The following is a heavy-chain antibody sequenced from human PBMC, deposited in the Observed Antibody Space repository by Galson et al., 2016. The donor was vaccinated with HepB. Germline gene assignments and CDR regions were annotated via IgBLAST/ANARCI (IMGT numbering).Heavy chain of an antibody. Sequence: TLSLTCTVSGGSISSGDYYWSWIRQPPGKGLEWIGYIYYGGSTHHSPSLKSRVTISVDTSKNQFSLKLNSVTAADTAVYYCARGSAFGGVDNWGQGTLVTGSS. CDR2: IYYGGST. CDR3: ARGSAFGGVDN. J-gene: IGHJ4*02. CDR1: GGSISSGDYY. D-gene: IGHD3-16*01. V-gene: IGHV4-30-4*01.